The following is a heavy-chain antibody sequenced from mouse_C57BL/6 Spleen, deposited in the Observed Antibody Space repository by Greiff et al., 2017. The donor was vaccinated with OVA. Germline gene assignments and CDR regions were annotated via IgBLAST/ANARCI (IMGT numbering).Heavy chain of an antibody. CDR3: ARDIYYYGSSYDWYFDV. J-gene: IGHJ1*03. CDR1: GYSITSGYY. CDR2: ISYDGSN. Sequence: VQLQQSGPGLVKPSQSLSLTCSVTGYSITSGYYWNWIRQFPGNKLEWMGYISYDGSNNYNPSLKNRISITRDTSKNQFFLKLNSVTTEDTATYYCARDIYYYGSSYDWYFDVWGTGTTVTVSS. D-gene: IGHD1-1*01. V-gene: IGHV3-6*01.